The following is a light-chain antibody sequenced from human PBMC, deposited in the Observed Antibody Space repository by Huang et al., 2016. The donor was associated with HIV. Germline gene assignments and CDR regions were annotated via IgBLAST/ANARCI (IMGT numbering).Light chain of an antibody. CDR3: HQYITTPST. CDR1: QNVMFGSKNY. V-gene: IGKV4-1*01. Sequence: DIVMTQSPDSLGVSLGERATINCKSSQNVMFGSKNYLAWYQQKPGQPPRLLIDWASAREAGVPDQFSGSGSGTDFTLTISSLQAEDVAVYCCHQYITTPSTFGGGTKVEIK. CDR2: WAS. J-gene: IGKJ4*01.